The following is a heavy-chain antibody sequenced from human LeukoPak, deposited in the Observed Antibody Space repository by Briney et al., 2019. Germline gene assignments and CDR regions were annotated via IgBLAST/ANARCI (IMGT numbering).Heavy chain of an antibody. J-gene: IGHJ3*02. CDR1: GGSISSNY. D-gene: IGHD1-26*01. CDR2: IYHSGST. V-gene: IGHV4-59*01. CDR3: AREGGSPDI. Sequence: SETLSLTCTVSGGSISSNYWSWIRQPPGKGLEWLGHIYHSGSTNYNPSLKSRVTISRDTSRTQFSLKLSSVTAADTAVYYCAREGGSPDIWGQGTMVIVSS.